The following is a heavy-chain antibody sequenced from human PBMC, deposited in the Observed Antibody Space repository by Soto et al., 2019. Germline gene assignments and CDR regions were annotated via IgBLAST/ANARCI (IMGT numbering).Heavy chain of an antibody. Sequence: QVHLVQSGAEVRKPGSSVKVSCKTSGGTFSTYTIYWVRQAPGQGLEWMGRIIPLFGTTKYAQNFQDRVTITAEESMSTTYMELSSLRAEDTAVYYCARRLDDRADEGFDVWGEGTAVTVSA. V-gene: IGHV1-69*18. CDR3: ARRLDDRADEGFDV. CDR2: IIPLFGTT. CDR1: GGTFSTYT. J-gene: IGHJ3*01. D-gene: IGHD3-16*01.